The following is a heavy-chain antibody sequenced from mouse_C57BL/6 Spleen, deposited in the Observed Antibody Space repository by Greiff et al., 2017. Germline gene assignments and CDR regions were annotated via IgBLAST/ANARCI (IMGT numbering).Heavy chain of an antibody. CDR3: ANFYGNYCDY. J-gene: IGHJ2*01. CDR2: IHPNSGST. CDR1: GYTFTSYW. D-gene: IGHD2-1*01. V-gene: IGHV1-64*01. Sequence: QVQLQQPGAELVKPGASVKLSCKASGYTFTSYWLHWVKQRLGQGLVWIGMIHPNSGSTNYNEKFKSKATLTVDKSSSTAYMQLSSLTSEDSAVYYCANFYGNYCDYWGQGTTLTVSS.